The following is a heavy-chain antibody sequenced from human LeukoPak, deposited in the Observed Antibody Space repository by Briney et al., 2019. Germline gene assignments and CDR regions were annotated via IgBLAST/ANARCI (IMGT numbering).Heavy chain of an antibody. J-gene: IGHJ4*02. CDR1: GAPISTSY. Sequence: SETLSLTCTVSGAPISTSYWYWIRQPPGKGLEWIGYIHYSGDINYNPSLKSRVTISAYTSKNQLSLKLSSVTAADTAVYYCARVGCSGGSCYPDYWGQGTLVTASS. V-gene: IGHV4-59*01. D-gene: IGHD2-15*01. CDR2: IHYSGDI. CDR3: ARVGCSGGSCYPDY.